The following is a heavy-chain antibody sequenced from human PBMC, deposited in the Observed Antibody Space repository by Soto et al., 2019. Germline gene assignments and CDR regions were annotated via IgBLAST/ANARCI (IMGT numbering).Heavy chain of an antibody. CDR3: AREGDLSLGVGSGYHGRFDY. Sequence: TLSLTCTVSGGSISSGGYYWSWIRQHPGKGLEWIGYIYYSGSTYYNPSLKSRVTISVDTSKNQFSLKLSSVTAADTAVYYCAREGDLSLGVGSGYHGRFDYWGQGTLVTVSS. CDR1: GGSISSGGYY. CDR2: IYYSGST. V-gene: IGHV4-31*03. D-gene: IGHD3-22*01. J-gene: IGHJ4*02.